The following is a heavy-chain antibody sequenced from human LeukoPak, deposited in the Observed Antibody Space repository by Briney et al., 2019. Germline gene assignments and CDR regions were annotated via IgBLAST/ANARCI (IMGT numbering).Heavy chain of an antibody. V-gene: IGHV4-4*07. D-gene: IGHD3-10*01. CDR2: IYSSGST. J-gene: IGHJ4*02. CDR1: GGSITNYY. CDR3: DYGELTGFDY. Sequence: NPSETLSLTCTVSGGSITNYYWSWIRQPAGKGLEWIGHIYSSGSTNYNPSLKSRVTMSVDSSKNQFSLKLSSVTAADTAVYHCDYGELTGFDYWGQGTLVTVSS.